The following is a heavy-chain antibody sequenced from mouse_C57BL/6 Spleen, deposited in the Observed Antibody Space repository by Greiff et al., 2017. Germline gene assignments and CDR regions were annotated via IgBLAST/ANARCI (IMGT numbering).Heavy chain of an antibody. D-gene: IGHD2-1*01. CDR2: IDPSDSYT. J-gene: IGHJ4*01. Sequence: QVKLQQPGAELVMPGASVKLSCKASGYNFNSYWMHWVKQRPGQGLEWIGEIDPSDSYTNYNQKFKGKSTLTVDKSSSTAYMQLSSLTSADSAVYYCARGNSYYYAMDYWGQGTSVTVSS. CDR3: ARGNSYYYAMDY. CDR1: GYNFNSYW. V-gene: IGHV1-69*01.